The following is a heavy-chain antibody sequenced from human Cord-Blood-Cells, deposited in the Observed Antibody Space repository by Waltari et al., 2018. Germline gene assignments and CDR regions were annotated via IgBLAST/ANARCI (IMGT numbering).Heavy chain of an antibody. J-gene: IGHJ4*02. CDR2: MNPTSGNT. CDR1: GYTFTSYD. D-gene: IGHD6-13*01. Sequence: GASVKVSCKASGYTFTSYDLNWVRHATGQGLGWMGWMNPTSGNTGYAQKCQGRVTMTRNTSISTAYMELSSLRSEDTAVYYCARVRPIAAAANYWGQGTLVTVSS. CDR3: ARVRPIAAAANY. V-gene: IGHV1-8*01.